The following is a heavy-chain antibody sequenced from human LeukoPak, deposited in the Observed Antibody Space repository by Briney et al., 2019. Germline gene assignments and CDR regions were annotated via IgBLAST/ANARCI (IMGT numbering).Heavy chain of an antibody. J-gene: IGHJ3*02. V-gene: IGHV3-11*01. CDR1: GFILSDYY. CDR2: SSRSGGTI. CDR3: ATSLQRPPHYAFDI. Sequence: GGSLRLLCAVSGFILSDYYMRWIRQARGEGREWLSYSSRSGGTIYYADSMKGRFTISRDNTKNSLFLQMNNLRAEDTAVYYCATSLQRPPHYAFDIWGQGTMVTVSS. D-gene: IGHD1-1*01.